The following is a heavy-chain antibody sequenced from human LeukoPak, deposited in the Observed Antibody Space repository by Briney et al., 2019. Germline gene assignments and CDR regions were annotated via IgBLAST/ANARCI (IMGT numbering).Heavy chain of an antibody. J-gene: IGHJ4*02. CDR2: IYHSGSA. D-gene: IGHD1-26*01. CDR1: GGSISSNS. CDR3: ARQPIVGATLFDY. V-gene: IGHV4-59*08. Sequence: SETLSLTCTVSGGSISSNSWTWIRQPPGKGLEWIGDIYHSGSANYKPSFKSRVTISVDTSKNQFSLKLSSVTAADTAVYYCARQPIVGATLFDYWGQGTLVTVSS.